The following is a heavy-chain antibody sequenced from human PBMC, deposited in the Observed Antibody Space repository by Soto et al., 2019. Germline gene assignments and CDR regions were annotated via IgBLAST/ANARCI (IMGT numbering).Heavy chain of an antibody. J-gene: IGHJ4*02. CDR3: ASGVAGSDFDH. V-gene: IGHV6-1*01. CDR1: GDSVSSNTAA. D-gene: IGHD6-19*01. Sequence: SQTLSLTCAIPGDSVSSNTAAWNWIRSSPTRGLEWLGRTYYRSNWRNDYAVSVKSRITVNTEKSKNYFSLQLNSVPPHDTAVYYGASGVAGSDFDHWGQGTLVTVSS. CDR2: TYYRSNWRN.